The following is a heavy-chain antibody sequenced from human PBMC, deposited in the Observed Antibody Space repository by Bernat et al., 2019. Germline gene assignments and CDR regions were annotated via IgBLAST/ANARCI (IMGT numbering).Heavy chain of an antibody. CDR1: GFTFSSHD. V-gene: IGHV3-30*03. J-gene: IGHJ3*02. CDR2: ISYHGNNK. CDR3: ARDDGAFAI. Sequence: QVQLVESGGGVVQPGRSLRLSCAASGFTFSSHDMHWVRQAPGKGLEWVAGISYHGNNKYYGHSLKCRFTISRDNSKNTLYLQMNSLRTEDTGVYYCARDDGAFAIWGQGTMVTVSS.